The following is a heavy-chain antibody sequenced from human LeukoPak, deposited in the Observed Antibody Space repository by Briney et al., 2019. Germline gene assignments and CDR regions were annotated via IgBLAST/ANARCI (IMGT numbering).Heavy chain of an antibody. CDR1: GVSISSGSNY. Sequence: ETLSLTCRVSGVSISSGSNYWGWIRQPPGKTLEWIGSIYSSGSTYYNSSLKSRVIILIDTAKNHFSLNLSSVTAADTAVYYCARSDGYGLVGIWGQGTMVTVSS. V-gene: IGHV4-39*07. CDR2: IYSSGST. CDR3: ARSDGYGLVGI. J-gene: IGHJ3*02. D-gene: IGHD3-10*01.